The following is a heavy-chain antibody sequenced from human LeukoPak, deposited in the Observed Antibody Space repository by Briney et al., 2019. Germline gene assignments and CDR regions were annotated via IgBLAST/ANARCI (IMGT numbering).Heavy chain of an antibody. V-gene: IGHV3-7*01. CDR1: GFTFSSYW. CDR2: IKGDGSIQ. J-gene: IGHJ4*02. D-gene: IGHD6-19*01. Sequence: GGSLRLSCVASGFTFSSYWMTWVRQAPGKGLEWLANIKGDGSIQYYLDSVRGRFTISRDNAKTSVYLQLNSLRADDTAVYYCARDVWTGVAVSDYWGQGTLVTVSS. CDR3: ARDVWTGVAVSDY.